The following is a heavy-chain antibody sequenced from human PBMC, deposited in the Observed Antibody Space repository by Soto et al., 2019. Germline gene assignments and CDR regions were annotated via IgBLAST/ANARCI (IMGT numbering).Heavy chain of an antibody. D-gene: IGHD3-22*01. J-gene: IGHJ4*02. CDR2: INTGNGNT. Sequence: QVQLVQSGAEVKKPGASVKVSCKASGYTFTSNAMHWVRQAPGQRLEWMGWINTGNGNTKYSQKFQGRVTITRDTPATTAYMELRSLRSEDTAVYYCAREGYDSSGYPLDYWGQGTLVTGSS. V-gene: IGHV1-3*04. CDR3: AREGYDSSGYPLDY. CDR1: GYTFTSNA.